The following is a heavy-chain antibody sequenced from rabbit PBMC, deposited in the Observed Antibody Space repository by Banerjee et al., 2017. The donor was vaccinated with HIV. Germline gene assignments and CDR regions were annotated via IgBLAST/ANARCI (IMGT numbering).Heavy chain of an antibody. J-gene: IGHJ4*01. CDR2: INTSSGNT. CDR1: GIDFSSYYY. D-gene: IGHD7-1*01. CDR3: ARDRDGDAGYGSLAL. V-gene: IGHV1S45*01. Sequence: QEQLVESGGGLVKPGASLTLTCKASGIDFSSYYYMCWVRQAPGKGLEWIACINTSSGNTVYASWAKGRFTISKTSSTTVTLQMTSLTAADTATYFCARDRDGDAGYGSLALWGPGTLVTVS.